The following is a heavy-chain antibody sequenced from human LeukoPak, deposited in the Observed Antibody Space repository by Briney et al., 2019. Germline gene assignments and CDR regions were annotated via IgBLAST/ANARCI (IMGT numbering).Heavy chain of an antibody. J-gene: IGHJ3*02. D-gene: IGHD2-8*01. CDR3: ARGNGGGGDAFDI. CDR2: IYYSGST. CDR1: GGSISSSNYY. Sequence: SETLSLTCTVSGGSISSSNYYWGWIRQPPGKGLEWIGSIYYSGSTYYNPSLKSRVTISVDTSKNQFSLKLSSVTAADTAVYYCARGNGGGGDAFDIWGQGTMVTVSS. V-gene: IGHV4-39*07.